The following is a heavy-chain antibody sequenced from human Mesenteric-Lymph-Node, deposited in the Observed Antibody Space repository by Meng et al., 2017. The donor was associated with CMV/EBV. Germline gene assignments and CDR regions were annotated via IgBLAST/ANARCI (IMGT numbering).Heavy chain of an antibody. J-gene: IGHJ6*02. CDR3: VKGTGLRFLNYYYYSMDV. D-gene: IGHD3-3*01. CDR2: INSDGSNT. V-gene: IGHV3-74*01. CDR1: GFTLTFSSYW. Sequence: GESLKISCAASGFTLTFSSYWMHWVRQTPEKGLVWVSRINSDGSNTNYADSVKGRFTISRDNSKNTLYLQMNSLRAEDTAVYYCVKGTGLRFLNYYYYSMDVWGQGTTVTVSS.